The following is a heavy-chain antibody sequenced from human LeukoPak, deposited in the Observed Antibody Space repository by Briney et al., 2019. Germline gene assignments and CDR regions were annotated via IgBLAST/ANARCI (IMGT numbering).Heavy chain of an antibody. CDR1: GSTFDDYA. V-gene: IGHV3-9*03. J-gene: IGHJ4*02. D-gene: IGHD3-10*01. CDR3: ANAPYGEPAAD. Sequence: GGSLRLSCAASGSTFDDYAMHWVRQAPGKGLEWVSGISWNGGSIGYADSVKGRFTISRDNAKNSLYLQMNSLRAEDMALYYFANAPYGEPAADWGQGNLGTVSS. CDR2: ISWNGGSI.